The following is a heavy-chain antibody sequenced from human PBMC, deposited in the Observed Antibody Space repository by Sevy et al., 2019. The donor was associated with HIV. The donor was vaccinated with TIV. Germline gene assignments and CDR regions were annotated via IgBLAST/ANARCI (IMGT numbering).Heavy chain of an antibody. CDR1: GYSISNGYF. V-gene: IGHV4-38-2*01. CDR3: ARSPAGRYYFDF. Sequence: SETLSLSCSVSGYSISNGYFWGWIRQPPGKGLEWVGRIYHSGRTDYNQSLKSRLTMTIDTSKNQFSLRLTCLTAADTAVYYCARSPAGRYYFDFWGQGALVTVSS. J-gene: IGHJ4*02. CDR2: IYHSGRT.